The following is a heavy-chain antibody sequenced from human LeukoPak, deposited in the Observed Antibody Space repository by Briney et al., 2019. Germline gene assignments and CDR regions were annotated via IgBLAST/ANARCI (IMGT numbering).Heavy chain of an antibody. CDR1: GYTFTGYY. D-gene: IGHD3-10*01. V-gene: IGHV1-2*02. CDR3: ARSHTYYGSGSYYWFDP. J-gene: IGHJ5*02. CDR2: INPNSGGT. Sequence: ASVKVSCKTSGYTFTGYYMHWVRQAPGQGLEWMGWINPNSGGTNYAQRFQGRVTMTRDTSISTAYMELSWLRSDDTAVYYCARSHTYYGSGSYYWFDPWGPGTLVTVSS.